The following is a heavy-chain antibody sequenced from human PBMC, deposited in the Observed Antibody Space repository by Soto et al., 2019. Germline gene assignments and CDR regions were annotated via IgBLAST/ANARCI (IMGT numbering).Heavy chain of an antibody. CDR1: CFALSGYW. CDR2: INPDGTLK. V-gene: IGHV3-7*03. CDR3: ARWESGDWYLGI. J-gene: IGHJ4*02. Sequence: LRLSCAASCFALSGYWMTWVRQAPGKGLEWVASINPDGTLKYYVDSVKGRFTISRDNADNSLFLQMISLRVEDTAVYYCARWESGDWYLGIWGQGTLVTVSS. D-gene: IGHD2-21*02.